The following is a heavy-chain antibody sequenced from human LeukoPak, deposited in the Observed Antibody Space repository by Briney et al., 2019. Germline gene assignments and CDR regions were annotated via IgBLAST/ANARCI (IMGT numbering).Heavy chain of an antibody. J-gene: IGHJ4*02. CDR2: ISSSGSTI. CDR1: GFAFSSYE. CDR3: AKDASQYYYGSGSYLNY. Sequence: PGGSLRLSCAASGFAFSSYEMNWVRQAPGKGLEWVSYISSSGSTIYYADSVKGRFTISRDNSKNTLYLQMNSLRAEDTAVYYCAKDASQYYYGSGSYLNYWGQGTLVTVSS. D-gene: IGHD3-10*01. V-gene: IGHV3-48*03.